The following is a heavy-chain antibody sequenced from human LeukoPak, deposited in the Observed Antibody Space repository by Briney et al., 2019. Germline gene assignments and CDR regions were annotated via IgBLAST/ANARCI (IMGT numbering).Heavy chain of an antibody. CDR2: ISGSGDGA. CDR3: AKRRSWYVDS. Sequence: GGSLRLSCATSGFTFSNYAMNWVRQPPGKGLEWVSGISGSGDGAYIADSVKGRFTISRDNSKNTLYLQVTSLRADDTALYFCAKRRSWYVDSWGQGTLVTVSS. J-gene: IGHJ4*02. CDR1: GFTFSNYA. V-gene: IGHV3-23*01. D-gene: IGHD6-13*01.